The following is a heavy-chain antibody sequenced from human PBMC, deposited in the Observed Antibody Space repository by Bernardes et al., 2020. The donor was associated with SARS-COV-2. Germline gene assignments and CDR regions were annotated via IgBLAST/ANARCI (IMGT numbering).Heavy chain of an antibody. J-gene: IGHJ6*02. D-gene: IGHD2-2*01. V-gene: IGHV3-33*01. CDR3: ARIPAANRRYYYYGMDV. Sequence: GGSLRLSCAASGFTFSSYGMHWVRQAPGKGLEWVAVIWYDGSNKYYADSVKGRFTISRDNSKNTLYLQMNSLRAEDTAVYYCARIPAANRRYYYYGMDVWGQGTTVTVSS. CDR1: GFTFSSYG. CDR2: IWYDGSNK.